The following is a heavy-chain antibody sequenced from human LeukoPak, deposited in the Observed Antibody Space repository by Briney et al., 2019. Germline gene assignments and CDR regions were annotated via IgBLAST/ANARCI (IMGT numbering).Heavy chain of an antibody. CDR3: AKPDYYDSSGYYYVMFDY. Sequence: GGSLRLSCAASGFTFGSYAMSWVRQAPGKGLEWVSAISGSGGSTYYADSVKGRFTISRDNSKNTLYLQMNSLRAEDTAVYYCAKPDYYDSSGYYYVMFDYWGQGTLVTVSS. J-gene: IGHJ4*02. V-gene: IGHV3-23*01. CDR1: GFTFGSYA. CDR2: ISGSGGST. D-gene: IGHD3-22*01.